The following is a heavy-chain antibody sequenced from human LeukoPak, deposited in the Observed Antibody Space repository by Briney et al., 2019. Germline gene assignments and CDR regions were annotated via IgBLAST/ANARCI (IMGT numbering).Heavy chain of an antibody. CDR2: ISYDGSNK. D-gene: IGHD3-22*01. V-gene: IGHV3-30*18. Sequence: PGGSLRLSCAASGFTFSSYGMHWVRQAPGKGLEWVAVISYDGSNKYYADSVKGRFTISRDNSKNTLYLQMNSLRAEDTAVYYCAKDPYYYDGSGYWDYWGQGTLVTVSS. CDR1: GFTFSSYG. J-gene: IGHJ4*02. CDR3: AKDPYYYDGSGYWDY.